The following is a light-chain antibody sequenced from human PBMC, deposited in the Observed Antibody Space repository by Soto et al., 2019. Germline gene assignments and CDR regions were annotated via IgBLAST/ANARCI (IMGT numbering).Light chain of an antibody. CDR1: QSVSSAY. CDR2: GAS. Sequence: EIVLAQSPGTLSLSPGERATLSCRASQSVSSAYLAWYQQKPGQAPRLLIYGASSRASGIPDRFSGSGSGKDFTLTISRLEPEDFAVYFCQQFATTWTFGQGTKVEI. CDR3: QQFATTWT. J-gene: IGKJ1*01. V-gene: IGKV3-20*01.